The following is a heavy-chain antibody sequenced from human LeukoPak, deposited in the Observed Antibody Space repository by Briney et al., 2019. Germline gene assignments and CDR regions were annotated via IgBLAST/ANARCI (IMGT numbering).Heavy chain of an antibody. V-gene: IGHV3-73*01. CDR2: IRSKANSYAT. J-gene: IGHJ4*02. D-gene: IGHD2-21*01. CDR3: SRLAYCGGDCHSDY. Sequence: PGGSLRLSCAASGFTFSGSAMHWVRQASGKGLEWVGRIRSKANSYATAYAASVKGRFTISRDDSKNTAYLQMNSLKTEDTAVYYCSRLAYCGGDCHSDYWGQGTLVTVSS. CDR1: GFTFSGSA.